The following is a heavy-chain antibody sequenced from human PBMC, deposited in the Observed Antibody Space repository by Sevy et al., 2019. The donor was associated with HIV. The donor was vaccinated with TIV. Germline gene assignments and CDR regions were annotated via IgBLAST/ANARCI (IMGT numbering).Heavy chain of an antibody. D-gene: IGHD5-12*01. CDR1: GFTFSSYV. V-gene: IGHV3-23*01. CDR2: ISASGGST. Sequence: GGSLRLSCTASGFTFSSYVISWVRQAPGKGLEWVSTISASGGSTYYADSVKGRFTISRDNAKNTLYLQINSLKAEDTAVYYCARVGLGFSGYDYYYAMDVWGQGTTVTVSS. CDR3: ARVGLGFSGYDYYYAMDV. J-gene: IGHJ6*02.